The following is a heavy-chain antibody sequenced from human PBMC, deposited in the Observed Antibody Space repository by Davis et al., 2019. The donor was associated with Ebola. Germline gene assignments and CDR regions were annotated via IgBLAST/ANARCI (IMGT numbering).Heavy chain of an antibody. V-gene: IGHV5-51*01. CDR1: GYSFTTYW. CDR2: IYPGDSDT. CDR3: ARHTVVTIFGVIIIFYYYYKAV. J-gene: IGHJ6*03. D-gene: IGHD3-3*01. Sequence: GESLKISCKGSGYSFTTYWIGWVRQMPGKGLEWMGIIYPGDSDTRYSPSFQGQVTISADKSISTAYLQWSSLKASDTAMYYCARHTVVTIFGVIIIFYYYYKAVWGKGTTVIVSS.